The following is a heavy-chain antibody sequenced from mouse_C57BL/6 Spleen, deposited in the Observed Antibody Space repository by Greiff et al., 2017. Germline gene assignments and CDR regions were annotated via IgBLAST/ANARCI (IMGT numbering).Heavy chain of an antibody. V-gene: IGHV1-85*01. J-gene: IGHJ4*01. D-gene: IGHD1-1*01. CDR3: ATTVVAQGYYAMDY. CDR2: IYPRDGST. Sequence: VQGVESGPELVKPGASVKLSCKASGYTFTSYDINWVKQRPGQGLEWIGWIYPRDGSTTYNEKFKGKATLTVDTSSSTAYMELHSLTSADSAVYVCATTVVAQGYYAMDYWGQGTSVTVSS. CDR1: GYTFTSYD.